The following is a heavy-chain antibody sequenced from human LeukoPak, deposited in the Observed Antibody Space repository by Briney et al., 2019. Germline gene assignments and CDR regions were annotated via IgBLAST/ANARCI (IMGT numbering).Heavy chain of an antibody. CDR2: IYYSGST. CDR3: ARESDSSGYYYPNVGPFDD. Sequence: SETLSLTCTVSGGSISGYYWSWIRQPPGKGLEWTGHIYYSGSTEYNPSLKSRVTMSVDTSKNQFSLKLSSVTAADTAVYYCARESDSSGYYYPNVGPFDDWGQGTLVTVSS. CDR1: GGSISGYY. D-gene: IGHD3-22*01. V-gene: IGHV4-59*01. J-gene: IGHJ4*02.